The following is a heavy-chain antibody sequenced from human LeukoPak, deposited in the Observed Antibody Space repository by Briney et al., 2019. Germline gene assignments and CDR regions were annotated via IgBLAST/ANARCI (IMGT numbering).Heavy chain of an antibody. Sequence: SETLSLTCTVSGGSISSRSYYWGWVRQPPGKGLEWIGSIYDSGSTWHNPSLKSRVPISADTSKNQFSLKLSSVTAADTAVYYCARHPSLTYCSGGTCWFDSWGQGTLVTVSS. D-gene: IGHD2-15*01. CDR2: IYDSGST. V-gene: IGHV4-39*01. CDR3: ARHPSLTYCSGGTCWFDS. J-gene: IGHJ5*01. CDR1: GGSISSRSYY.